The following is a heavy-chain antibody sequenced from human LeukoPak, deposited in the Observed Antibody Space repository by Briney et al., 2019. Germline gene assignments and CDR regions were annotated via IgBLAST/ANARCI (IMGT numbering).Heavy chain of an antibody. J-gene: IGHJ4*02. V-gene: IGHV1-24*01. CDR1: GYTLTELS. CDR3: ATDLRITMLRTGGGYYFDY. Sequence: ASVKVSCKVSGYTLTELSMHWVRQAPGKGLEWMGGFDPEDGETIYAQKFQGRVTMTEDTSTDTAYMELSSLRSEDTAVYYCATDLRITMLRTGGGYYFDYWGQGTLVTVSS. CDR2: FDPEDGET. D-gene: IGHD3-10*02.